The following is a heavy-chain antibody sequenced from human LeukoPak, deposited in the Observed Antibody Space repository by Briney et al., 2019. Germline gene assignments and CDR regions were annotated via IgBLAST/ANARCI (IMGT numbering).Heavy chain of an antibody. CDR3: AREAPYSGSYYYYGMDV. CDR2: INTNTGNP. Sequence: ASVKVSCKASGYTFTSYAMNWVRQAPGQGLEWMGWINTNTGNPTYAQGFTGRFVFSLDTSVSTAYLQISSLKAEDTAVYYCAREAPYSGSYYYYGMDVWGQGTTVTVSS. V-gene: IGHV7-4-1*02. J-gene: IGHJ6*02. CDR1: GYTFTSYA. D-gene: IGHD1-26*01.